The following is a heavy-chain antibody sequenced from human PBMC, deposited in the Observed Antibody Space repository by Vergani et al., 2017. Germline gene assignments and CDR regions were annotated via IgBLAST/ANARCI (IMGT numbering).Heavy chain of an antibody. V-gene: IGHV3-66*01. CDR2: IYSGGST. CDR3: AREGYSGYVSVVY. CDR1: GFTVSSNY. D-gene: IGHD5-12*01. Sequence: EVQLLESGGGLVQPGRSLRLSCAASGFTVSSNYMSWVRQAPGKGLEWVSVIYSGGSTYYADSVKGRFTISRDNSKNTLYLQMNSLRAEDTAVYYCAREGYSGYVSVVYWGQGTLVTVSS. J-gene: IGHJ4*02.